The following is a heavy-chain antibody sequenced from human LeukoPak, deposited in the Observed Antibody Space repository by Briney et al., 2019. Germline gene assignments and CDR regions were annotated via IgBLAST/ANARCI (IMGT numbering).Heavy chain of an antibody. CDR3: ASNYGG. CDR1: GFTFSSCA. D-gene: IGHD4-11*01. J-gene: IGHJ4*02. Sequence: PGGSLRLSCAASGFTFSSCAMSWVRQAPGKGLEWVSAIVGSGSSTYYADSVKGRFTISRDNSKNTLSLQMNSLSAEDTAVYYCASNYGGWGQGTLVTVSS. V-gene: IGHV3-23*01. CDR2: IVGSGSST.